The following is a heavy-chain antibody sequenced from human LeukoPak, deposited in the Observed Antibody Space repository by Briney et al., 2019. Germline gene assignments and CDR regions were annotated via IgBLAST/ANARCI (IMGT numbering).Heavy chain of an antibody. Sequence: GGSLRLSCAASGFTFDDYAMHWVRQAPGKGLEWVSGIIWNSGSIGYADSVKGRFTISRDNAKNSLYLQMNSLRAEDTALYYCAKALSSSWLYYFDYWGQGTLVTVSS. CDR3: AKALSSSWLYYFDY. D-gene: IGHD6-13*01. V-gene: IGHV3-9*01. J-gene: IGHJ4*02. CDR2: IIWNSGSI. CDR1: GFTFDDYA.